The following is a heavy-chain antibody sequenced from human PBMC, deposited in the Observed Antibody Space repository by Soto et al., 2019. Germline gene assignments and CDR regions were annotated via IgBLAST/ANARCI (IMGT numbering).Heavy chain of an antibody. CDR1: GFTVSSKY. V-gene: IGHV3-66*01. CDR2: IQSGGPT. Sequence: HPGGSLRLSCSAAGFTVSSKYMSWVRQAPGKGLEWVSLIQSGGPTYYADSVKGRFTISRDTSENTVHLQMDSLRAEDTAVYYCARDDVLCDGGRCYGVPLDVWGKGTPVTVSS. J-gene: IGHJ6*04. CDR3: ARDDVLCDGGRCYGVPLDV. D-gene: IGHD2-15*01.